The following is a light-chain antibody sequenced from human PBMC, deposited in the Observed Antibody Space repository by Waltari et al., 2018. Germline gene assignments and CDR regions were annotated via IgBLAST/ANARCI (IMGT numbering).Light chain of an antibody. CDR1: ISNIGSNY. CDR3: AAWDDSLSGPV. CDR2: RNN. Sequence: QSVLTQPPSASGTPGPRVPISCAGRISNIGSNYVSWYQQLPGTAPKLLIYRNNQRPSGVPDRFSGSKSGTSASLAISGLRSEDEADYYCAAWDDSLSGPVFGGGTKLTVL. J-gene: IGLJ3*02. V-gene: IGLV1-47*01.